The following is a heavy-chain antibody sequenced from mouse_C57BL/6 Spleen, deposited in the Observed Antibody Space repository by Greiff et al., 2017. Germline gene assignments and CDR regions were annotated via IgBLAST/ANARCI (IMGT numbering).Heavy chain of an antibody. CDR1: GYTFTNYW. CDR2: IYPGGGYT. J-gene: IGHJ1*03. Sequence: QVQLQQPGAELVRPGTSVKMSCKASGYTFTNYWIGWAKQRPGHGLEWIGDIYPGGGYTNYNEKFKGKATLTADKSSSTAYMQFSSLTSEDSAIYYCARRGEGNRGFDVWGTGTTVTVSS. V-gene: IGHV1-63*01. CDR3: ARRGEGNRGFDV. D-gene: IGHD2-1*01.